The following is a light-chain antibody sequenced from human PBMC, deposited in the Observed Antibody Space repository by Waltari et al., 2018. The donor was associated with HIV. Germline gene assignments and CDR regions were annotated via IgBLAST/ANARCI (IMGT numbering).Light chain of an antibody. CDR1: SRDVCGYNY. CDR2: DVT. V-gene: IGLV2-14*03. CDR3: SSYTTSRTVV. J-gene: IGLJ2*01. Sequence: QSALTQPASVSGSPGQSITIPCTATSRDVCGYNYVSWYQQHPGKAPKLMVYDVTNRPSGVSNRFAGSKSGNTAFLTISGLQAEDEADYYCSSYTTSRTVVFGGGTKLTVL.